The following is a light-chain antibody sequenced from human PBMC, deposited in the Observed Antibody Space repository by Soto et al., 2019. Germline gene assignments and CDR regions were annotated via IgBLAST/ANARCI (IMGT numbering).Light chain of an antibody. Sequence: DIQRTQSPSSVSVSFGDRVIITCRASQDIDRWLAWYQHRPGKAPKLLLYGAFNLQSGVPSRYSGSGSRTDYTLTIRSLQPEDFATSNGQQAKRLPYSVGQGTKLEIK. CDR2: GAF. V-gene: IGKV1-12*01. CDR1: QDIDRW. J-gene: IGKJ2*01. CDR3: QQAKRLPYS.